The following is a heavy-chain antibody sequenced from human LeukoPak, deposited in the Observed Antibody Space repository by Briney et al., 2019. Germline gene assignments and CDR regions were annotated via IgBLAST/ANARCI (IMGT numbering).Heavy chain of an antibody. CDR2: FFTGGRT. Sequence: GSLRLSCAASGFTFSSYWMSWLRQPPGKALEWIGTFFTGGRTYYNPSLESRVTILIDSSKNQFSLKLTSVTAADTAVYYCAEDGNVARFFIWGQGSLVTVSS. V-gene: IGHV4-39*07. J-gene: IGHJ4*02. CDR1: GFTFSSYW. CDR3: AEDGNVARFFI. D-gene: IGHD3-3*01.